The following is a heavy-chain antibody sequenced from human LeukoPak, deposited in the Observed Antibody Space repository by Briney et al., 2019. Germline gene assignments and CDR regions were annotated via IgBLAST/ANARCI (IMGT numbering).Heavy chain of an antibody. CDR2: INNDGSTT. V-gene: IGHV3-74*01. Sequence: GGSLRLSCAVSGFTFSSYWMHWVRQAPGKGLVWVPRINNDGSTTAYADSVKGRFTIFRDNTKNTLYLQMNSLRAEDTAVYYCARTYSSFDYWGQGTLVTVSS. D-gene: IGHD6-19*01. CDR3: ARTYSSFDY. J-gene: IGHJ4*02. CDR1: GFTFSSYW.